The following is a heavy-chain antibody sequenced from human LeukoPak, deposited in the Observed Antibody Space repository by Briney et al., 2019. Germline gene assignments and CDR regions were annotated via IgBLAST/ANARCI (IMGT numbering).Heavy chain of an antibody. V-gene: IGHV4-59*01. D-gene: IGHD1-26*01. J-gene: IGHJ6*03. Sequence: SETLSLTCTVTGGPISSYYWSWIRQPPGKGLEWIGYIYYSGSTNYNPSLKSRVTISVDTSKNQFSLKLSSVTAADTAVYYCARDVPMYSGSHLYYYMDVWGKGTTVTVSS. CDR3: ARDVPMYSGSHLYYYMDV. CDR2: IYYSGST. CDR1: GGPISSYY.